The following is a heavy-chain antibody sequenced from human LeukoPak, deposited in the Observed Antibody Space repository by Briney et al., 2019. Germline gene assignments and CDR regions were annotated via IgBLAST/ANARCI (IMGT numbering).Heavy chain of an antibody. CDR1: GFPLSSYA. J-gene: IGHJ4*02. CDR3: AKDLHGAFDY. V-gene: IGHV3-23*01. D-gene: IGHD3-10*01. Sequence: GGSLRLSCAVSGFPLSSYAMSWVRQAPGKGLHWLSAISANGINTYYADSVKGRFTISRDNSKNTLYLHMHSLRADDTALYYCAKDLHGAFDYWGQGILVTVSS. CDR2: ISANGINT.